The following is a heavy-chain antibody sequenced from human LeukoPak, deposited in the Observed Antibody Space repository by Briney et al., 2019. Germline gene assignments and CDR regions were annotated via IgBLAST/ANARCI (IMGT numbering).Heavy chain of an antibody. CDR1: GGSISSYY. D-gene: IGHD2-15*01. V-gene: IGHV4-59*01. CDR2: IYYSGST. J-gene: IGHJ6*02. CDR3: ARVAHDCSGGSCYWGSYYYYGMDV. Sequence: SETLSLTCTVSGGSISSYYCSWIRQPPGKGLEWIGYIYYSGSTNYNPSLKSRVTISVNTSKNQFSLKLSSVTAADTAVYYCARVAHDCSGGSCYWGSYYYYGMDVWGQGTTVTVSS.